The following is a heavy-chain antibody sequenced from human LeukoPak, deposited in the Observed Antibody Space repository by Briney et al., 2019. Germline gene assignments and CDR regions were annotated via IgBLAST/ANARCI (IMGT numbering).Heavy chain of an antibody. CDR2: IIPIFGIE. CDR1: GGTFSSYT. CDR3: ARDMSGSSHDAFDI. V-gene: IGHV1-69*04. J-gene: IGHJ3*02. D-gene: IGHD1-26*01. Sequence: GASVTVSCKASGGTFSSYTISWVRQAPGQGLEWVGRIIPIFGIENYAQKFQGRVTITANKSTSTAYMELSSLRSENTAVYYCARDMSGSSHDAFDIWGQGTMVTVSS.